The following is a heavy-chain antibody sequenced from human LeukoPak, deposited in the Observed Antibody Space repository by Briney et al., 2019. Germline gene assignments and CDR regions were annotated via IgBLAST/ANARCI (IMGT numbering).Heavy chain of an antibody. Sequence: GGSLRLSCAVSGFTVSNNYMSWVRQAPGKGLEWVSGLSDNGLTTYYADSVKGRFTISRDNSKNTLYLQMSSLRAEDTAVYYCAKLPNNYCYYMDVWGKGTTVTVSS. J-gene: IGHJ6*03. CDR3: AKLPNNYCYYMDV. V-gene: IGHV3-23*01. CDR1: GFTVSNNY. CDR2: LSDNGLTT.